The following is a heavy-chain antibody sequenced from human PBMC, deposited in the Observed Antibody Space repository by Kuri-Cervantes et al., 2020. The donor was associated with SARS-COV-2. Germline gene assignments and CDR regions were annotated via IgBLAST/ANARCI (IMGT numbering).Heavy chain of an antibody. CDR1: GYTFTGYY. J-gene: IGHJ4*02. D-gene: IGHD5-12*01. CDR2: INTANGNT. V-gene: IGHV1-3*04. Sequence: ASVKVSCKASGYTFTGYYMHWVRQAPGQGPEWMGWINTANGNTKYSQKFQGRVTISRDTSATTAYMELSSLRSEDTAVYYCARVPRGAVLDYFDYWGQGTLVTVSS. CDR3: ARVPRGAVLDYFDY.